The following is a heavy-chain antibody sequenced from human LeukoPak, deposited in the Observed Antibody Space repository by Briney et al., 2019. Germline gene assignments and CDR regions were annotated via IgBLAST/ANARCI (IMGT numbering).Heavy chain of an antibody. D-gene: IGHD2-15*01. V-gene: IGHV3-30*02. CDR2: IRYDGSNK. Sequence: GGSLRLSCAASGFSFSSYGMHWVRQAPGKGLEWVAFIRYDGSNKYYADSVKGRFTISRDNSKNTLYLQMNSLRAEDTAVYYCANGDYCSGGTCYSGYYFDYWGQGTLATVSS. J-gene: IGHJ4*02. CDR1: GFSFSSYG. CDR3: ANGDYCSGGTCYSGYYFDY.